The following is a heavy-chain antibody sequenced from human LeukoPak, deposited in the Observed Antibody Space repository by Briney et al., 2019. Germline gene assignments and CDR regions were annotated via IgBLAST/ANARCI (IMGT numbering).Heavy chain of an antibody. Sequence: GGSLRLSCAASRFTFSSYGMHWVRQAPGKGLEWVAVISYDGSNKYYADSVKGRFTISRDNSKNTLYLQMNSLRAEDTAVYYCAKHVIAVAGNNWFDPWGQGTLVTVSS. CDR2: ISYDGSNK. D-gene: IGHD6-19*01. CDR1: RFTFSSYG. V-gene: IGHV3-30*18. J-gene: IGHJ5*02. CDR3: AKHVIAVAGNNWFDP.